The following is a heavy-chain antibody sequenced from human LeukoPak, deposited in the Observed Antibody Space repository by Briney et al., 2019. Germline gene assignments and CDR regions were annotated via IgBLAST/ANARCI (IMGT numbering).Heavy chain of an antibody. Sequence: SETLSLTCTVSGGSISSYYWSWIRQPPGKGLEWIGYIYYSGSTNYNPSLKSRVTISVDTSKNQFSLKLSSVTAADTAVYYCARHGDYDYYYGMDVWGQGTTVTVSS. J-gene: IGHJ6*02. D-gene: IGHD4-17*01. CDR3: ARHGDYDYYYGMDV. CDR2: IYYSGST. CDR1: GGSISSYY. V-gene: IGHV4-59*08.